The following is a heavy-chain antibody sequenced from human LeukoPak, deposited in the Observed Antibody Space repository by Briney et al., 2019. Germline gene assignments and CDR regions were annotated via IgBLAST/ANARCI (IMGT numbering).Heavy chain of an antibody. Sequence: GRSLRLSCAASGFTFDDYAMHWVRQAPGKGLEWVSGISWNSGSIGYADSVKGRFTISRDNAKNSLYLQMNSLRAEDMALYYCAKGSNYEALDYWGQGTLVTVSS. CDR3: AKGSNYEALDY. CDR1: GFTFDDYA. D-gene: IGHD4-11*01. CDR2: ISWNSGSI. J-gene: IGHJ4*02. V-gene: IGHV3-9*03.